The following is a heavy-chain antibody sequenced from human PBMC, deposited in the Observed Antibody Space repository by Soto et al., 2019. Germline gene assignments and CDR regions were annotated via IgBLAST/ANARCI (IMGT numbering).Heavy chain of an antibody. V-gene: IGHV3-23*01. CDR3: ARYRSDGSASFDS. J-gene: IGHJ4*02. Sequence: PGGSLRLSCAASGFTFNTYAMTWVRQTPGKGLEWVSFITTRGARTYYADPVRGRFTTSTDSSRNTLYLQMNSLRPDDTAVYFCARYRSDGSASFDSWGQGTRVTVSS. D-gene: IGHD3-9*01. CDR1: GFTFNTYA. CDR2: ITTRGART.